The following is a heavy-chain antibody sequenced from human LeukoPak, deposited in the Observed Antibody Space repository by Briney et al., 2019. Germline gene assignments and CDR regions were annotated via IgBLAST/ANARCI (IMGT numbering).Heavy chain of an antibody. Sequence: GRSLRLSCAASGFTFNSYDMHWVRQAPGKGLEWVAVIWYDGSNKYYADSVKGRFTISRDNSKNTLYLQMNSLRAEDTAVYYCARAGRQWLVESDYWGQGTLVTVSS. D-gene: IGHD6-19*01. CDR3: ARAGRQWLVESDY. V-gene: IGHV3-33*08. CDR1: GFTFNSYD. J-gene: IGHJ4*02. CDR2: IWYDGSNK.